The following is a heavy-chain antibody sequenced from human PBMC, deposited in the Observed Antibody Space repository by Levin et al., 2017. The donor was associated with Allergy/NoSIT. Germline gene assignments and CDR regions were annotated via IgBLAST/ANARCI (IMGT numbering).Heavy chain of an antibody. V-gene: IGHV3-23*01. CDR3: AKGSMVRGVIPSPFDY. CDR2: ISGSGYST. D-gene: IGHD3-10*01. Sequence: GSLRLSCAASGFTFSSYAMSWVRQAPGKGLEWVSAISGSGYSTYYADSVKGRFTTSRDNSKNTVFLQMNSLRAEDTAVYYCAKGSMVRGVIPSPFDYWGQGTLVTVSS. CDR1: GFTFSSYA. J-gene: IGHJ4*02.